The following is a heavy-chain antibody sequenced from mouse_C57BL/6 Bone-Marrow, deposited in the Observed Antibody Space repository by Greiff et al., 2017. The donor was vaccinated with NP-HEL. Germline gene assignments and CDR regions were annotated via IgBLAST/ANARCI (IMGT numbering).Heavy chain of an antibody. CDR3: AHDYDMEY. Sequence: QVQLQQPGAELVKPGASVKMSCKASGYTFTSYWITWVKQRPGQGLEWIGDIYPGSGSTSYNEKFKSKATLTVDTSSSTAYMQSSSPTSEDSGVYYCAHDYDMEYWGHGTSVCVSS. CDR1: GYTFTSYW. D-gene: IGHD2-4*01. CDR2: IYPGSGST. J-gene: IGHJ4*01. V-gene: IGHV1-55*01.